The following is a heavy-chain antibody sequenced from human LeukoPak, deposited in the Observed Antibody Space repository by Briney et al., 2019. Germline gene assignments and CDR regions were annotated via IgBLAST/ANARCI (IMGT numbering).Heavy chain of an antibody. CDR1: GYSFTAYW. CDR3: AKMYSTSPGSFDY. V-gene: IGHV5-51*01. CDR2: IYPGASDT. D-gene: IGHD2-8*01. Sequence: GESLKISCKGSGYSFTAYWIGWVRQMPGRGLEWMGIIYPGASDTRYSPSFKGQVTISADKSISTAYLQWSSLRASDTAMYYCAKMYSTSPGSFDYWGQGTLVTVSS. J-gene: IGHJ4*02.